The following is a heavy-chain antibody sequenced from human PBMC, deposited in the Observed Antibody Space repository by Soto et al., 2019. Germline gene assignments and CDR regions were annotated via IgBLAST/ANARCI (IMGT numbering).Heavy chain of an antibody. J-gene: IGHJ6*03. CDR1: GFTFSSYG. CDR3: ARDRGIVATIKEWDYYYYYMDV. Sequence: GGSLRLSCAASGFTFSSYGMHWVRQAPGKGLEWVAVIWYDGSNKYYADSVKGRFTISRDNSKNTLYLQMNSLRAEDTAVYYCARDRGIVATIKEWDYYYYYMDVWGKGTTVTVSS. CDR2: IWYDGSNK. V-gene: IGHV3-33*01. D-gene: IGHD5-12*01.